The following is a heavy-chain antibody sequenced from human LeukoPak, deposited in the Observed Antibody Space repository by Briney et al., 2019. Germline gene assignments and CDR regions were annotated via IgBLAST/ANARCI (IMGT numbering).Heavy chain of an antibody. J-gene: IGHJ4*02. Sequence: ASVKVSCKASGYTFTGYYMHWVRQAPGQGLEWMGWINPNSGGTNYAQKFQGRVTMTRDTSISTAYMELSRLRSDDTAVYYCARDWVGEWVAATYDYWGQGTLVTVSS. D-gene: IGHD2-15*01. CDR1: GYTFTGYY. CDR3: ARDWVGEWVAATYDY. CDR2: INPNSGGT. V-gene: IGHV1-2*02.